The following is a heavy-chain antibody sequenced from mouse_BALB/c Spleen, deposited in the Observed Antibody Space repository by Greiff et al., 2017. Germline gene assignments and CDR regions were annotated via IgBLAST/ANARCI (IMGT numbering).Heavy chain of an antibody. CDR2: ISNLAYSI. Sequence: EVKLMESGGGLVQPGGSRKLSCAASGFTFSDYGMAWVRQAPGKGPEWVAFISNLAYSIYYADTVTGRFTISSENAKNTLYLEMSSLRSEATAMYYCAREGGYRYDEDGFAYWGQGTLVTVSA. J-gene: IGHJ3*01. D-gene: IGHD2-14*01. CDR3: AREGGYRYDEDGFAY. V-gene: IGHV5-15*02. CDR1: GFTFSDYG.